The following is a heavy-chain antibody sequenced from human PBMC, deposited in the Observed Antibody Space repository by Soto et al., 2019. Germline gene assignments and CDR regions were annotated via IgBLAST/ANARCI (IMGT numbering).Heavy chain of an antibody. CDR2: ISGSGGST. CDR1: GFTFSSYA. J-gene: IGHJ5*02. CDR3: AKDRGPYDILTGYSIGWFDP. V-gene: IGHV3-23*01. D-gene: IGHD3-9*01. Sequence: GGSLRLSCAASGFTFSSYAMSWVRQAPGKGLEWVSAISGSGGSTYYADSVKGRFTISRDNSKNTLYLQMNSLRAEDTAVYYCAKDRGPYDILTGYSIGWFDPWGQGTLVTVSS.